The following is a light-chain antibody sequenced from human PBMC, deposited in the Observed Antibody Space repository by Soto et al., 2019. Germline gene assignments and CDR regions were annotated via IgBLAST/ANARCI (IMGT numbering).Light chain of an antibody. CDR2: GAS. J-gene: IGKJ1*01. CDR3: QQYGNAPPWT. Sequence: EIVCTHSPGTLSLSPKERATLSCRASQSVGSSYLAWYQQKPGQAPRLLIYGASSRATGIPDRFSGGGSGTDFTLTISRLEPEDFAVYYCQQYGNAPPWTFGQGTKVDIK. CDR1: QSVGSSY. V-gene: IGKV3-20*01.